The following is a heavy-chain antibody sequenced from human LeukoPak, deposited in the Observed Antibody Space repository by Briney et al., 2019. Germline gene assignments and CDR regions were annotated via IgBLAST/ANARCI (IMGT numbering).Heavy chain of an antibody. CDR3: ARGGRWEHFDY. CDR1: GGYISTYY. Sequence: SETLSLTCTVSGGYISTYYWSWIRQPPGKGLEWIGYIYYSGTTTYNPSLRSRVTISVDTSKNLFSLKLSSVTAADTAAYYCARGGRWEHFDYWGQGTLVTVSS. V-gene: IGHV4-59*01. J-gene: IGHJ4*02. D-gene: IGHD1-1*01. CDR2: IYYSGTT.